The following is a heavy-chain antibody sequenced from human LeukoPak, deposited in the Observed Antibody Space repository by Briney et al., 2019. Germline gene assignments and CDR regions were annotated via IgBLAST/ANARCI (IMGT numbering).Heavy chain of an antibody. J-gene: IGHJ3*02. CDR2: IKTDGSIT. Sequence: GSLRLSCAASGFSFSVFWMHWVRQVPGKGPVRVSRIKTDGSITDYADSVKGRFTISRDNAKNTLYLQMNSLRAEDTAVYYCARRSAARDAFDIWGQGTMVTVSS. D-gene: IGHD6-6*01. CDR3: ARRSAARDAFDI. V-gene: IGHV3-74*01. CDR1: GFSFSVFW.